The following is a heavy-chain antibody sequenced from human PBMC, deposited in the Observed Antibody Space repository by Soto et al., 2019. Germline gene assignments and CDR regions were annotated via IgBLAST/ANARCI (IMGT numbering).Heavy chain of an antibody. CDR3: ARGRILRGGDYDY. CDR1: GGSISSYY. J-gene: IGHJ4*02. Sequence: QVQLQESGPGLVKPSETLSLTCTVSGGSISSYYWSWIRQPPGKGLEWIGYIYYSGSTNYNPSLKSRVTISVDTSKNQFSLKLSSVTAADTAVYYCARGRILRGGDYDYWGQGTLVTVSS. V-gene: IGHV4-59*01. D-gene: IGHD2-21*01. CDR2: IYYSGST.